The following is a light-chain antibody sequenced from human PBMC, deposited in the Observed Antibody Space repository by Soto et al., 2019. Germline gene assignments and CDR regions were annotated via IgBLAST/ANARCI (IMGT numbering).Light chain of an antibody. J-gene: IGLJ3*02. Sequence: QSVLTQSPSASASPGASVKLTCTLSSGHSSYTIAWHQQQPEKGPRYLMKLNSDGSHNKGDGIPDRFSGSSSGAERYLTISSLQSEDEADYYCQTWGIGMQVFGGGTKLTVL. CDR2: LNSDGSH. V-gene: IGLV4-69*01. CDR3: QTWGIGMQV. CDR1: SGHSSYT.